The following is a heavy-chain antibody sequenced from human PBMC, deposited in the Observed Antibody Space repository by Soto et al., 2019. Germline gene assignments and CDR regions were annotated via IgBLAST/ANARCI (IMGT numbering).Heavy chain of an antibody. V-gene: IGHV4-59*01. CDR1: GCSISYYY. CDR3: ATPAPAYYDSSGYKGGMDV. J-gene: IGHJ6*02. CDR2: MYYSGGS. Sequence: SETLSLTCTVSGCSISYYYWSWIRQPPGKGLEWIGYMYYSGGSNYNPSLNSRVTISVDTSKNQFSLKLTSVTAADTAVYYCATPAPAYYDSSGYKGGMDVWGQGTTVTVSS. D-gene: IGHD3-22*01.